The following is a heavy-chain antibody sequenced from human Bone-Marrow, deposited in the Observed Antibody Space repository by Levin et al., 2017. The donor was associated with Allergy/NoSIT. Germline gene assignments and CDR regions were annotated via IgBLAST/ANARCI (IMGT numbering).Heavy chain of an antibody. CDR2: TRQDGNDL. Sequence: ETLSLTCAASGFSFTTYWMSWVRQAPGKGLEWVATTRQDGNDLYYVDSVRGRFTISRDNAKKSLYLQMNGLRAEDTGVYYCVRGHYQLEVWGQGTTVTVSS. V-gene: IGHV3-7*01. D-gene: IGHD2-2*01. J-gene: IGHJ6*02. CDR1: GFSFTTYW. CDR3: VRGHYQLEV.